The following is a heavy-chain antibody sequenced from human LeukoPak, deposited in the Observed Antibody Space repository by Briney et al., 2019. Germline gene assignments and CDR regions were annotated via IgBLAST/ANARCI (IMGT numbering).Heavy chain of an antibody. CDR3: ARAIVVVPAASLGAFDI. CDR2: IIPIFGTA. D-gene: IGHD2-2*01. J-gene: IGHJ3*02. Sequence: GASVKVSCKASGGTFSSYAISWVRQAPGQGLEWMGGIIPIFGTANYAQKFQGRVTITTDESTSTAYMELSSLRSEDTAVYYCARAIVVVPAASLGAFDIWGQGTMVTVSS. CDR1: GGTFSSYA. V-gene: IGHV1-69*05.